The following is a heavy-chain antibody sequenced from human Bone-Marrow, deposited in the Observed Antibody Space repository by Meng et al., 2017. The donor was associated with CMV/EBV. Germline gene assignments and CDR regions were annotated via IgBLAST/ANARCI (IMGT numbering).Heavy chain of an antibody. CDR2: IYPGDSDT. V-gene: IGHV5-51*01. D-gene: IGHD1-26*01. J-gene: IGHJ6*02. CDR3: ARLGYSGSSDYYYGMDV. Sequence: GESLKISCKGSGYSFTSYWIGWVRQMPGKGLEWMGIIYPGDSDTRYSPSFQGQVTISADKSISTAYLQWSSLKASDTAMYYCARLGYSGSSDYYYGMDVWDQGTTVTVSS. CDR1: GYSFTSYW.